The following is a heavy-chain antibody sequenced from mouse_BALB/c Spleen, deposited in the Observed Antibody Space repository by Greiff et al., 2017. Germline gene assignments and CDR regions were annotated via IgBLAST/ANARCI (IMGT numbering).Heavy chain of an antibody. Sequence: VQRVESGAELAKPGASVKMSCKASGYTFTSYWMHWVKQRPGQGLEWIGYINPSTGYTEYNQKFKDKATLTADKSSSTAYMQLSSLTSEDSAVYYCARSSTMITSYAMDYWGQGTSVTVSS. V-gene: IGHV1-7*01. D-gene: IGHD2-4*01. CDR3: ARSSTMITSYAMDY. CDR2: INPSTGYT. J-gene: IGHJ4*01. CDR1: GYTFTSYW.